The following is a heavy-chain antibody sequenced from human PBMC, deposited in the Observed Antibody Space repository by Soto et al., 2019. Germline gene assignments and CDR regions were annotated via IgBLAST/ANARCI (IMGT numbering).Heavy chain of an antibody. J-gene: IGHJ3*02. Sequence: ASVKVSCKASGYTFTSYAMHWVRQAPGQGLEWMGIINPSGGSTSYAQKFQGRVTMTRDTSTSTVYMELSSLRSEDTAVYYCARDRRYVLRFLEWLPNDAFDIWGQGTMVTVSS. D-gene: IGHD3-3*01. V-gene: IGHV1-46*03. CDR2: INPSGGST. CDR3: ARDRRYVLRFLEWLPNDAFDI. CDR1: GYTFTSYA.